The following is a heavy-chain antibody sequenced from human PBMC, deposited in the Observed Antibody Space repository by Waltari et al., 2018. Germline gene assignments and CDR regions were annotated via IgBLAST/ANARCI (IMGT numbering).Heavy chain of an antibody. CDR1: GFTFSNAW. V-gene: IGHV3-15*01. D-gene: IGHD3-3*01. Sequence: EVQLVESGGGLLKLGGSFRLSCAASGFTFSNAWMSWVRQAPGKGLEWVGRMKSKTDGGTTDYAAPVKGRFTISRDDSENTLYLQMNSLKTEDTAVYYCATLFGDFWSGYFFDYWGQGTLVTVSS. J-gene: IGHJ4*02. CDR2: MKSKTDGGTT. CDR3: ATLFGDFWSGYFFDY.